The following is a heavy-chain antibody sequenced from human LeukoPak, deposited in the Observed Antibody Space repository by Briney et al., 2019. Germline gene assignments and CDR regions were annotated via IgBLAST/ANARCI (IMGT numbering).Heavy chain of an antibody. V-gene: IGHV3-21*04. D-gene: IGHD2-2*01. Sequence: GGSLRLSCAASGFTFSSYSMNWVRQAPGKGLEWVSSISSSSSYIYYADSVKGRFTICRDNAKNSLYLQMNSLRAEDTAVYYCARDGRPDIVVVGNRPTSAYYYGMDVWGQGTTVTVSS. CDR1: GFTFSSYS. J-gene: IGHJ6*02. CDR2: ISSSSSYI. CDR3: ARDGRPDIVVVGNRPTSAYYYGMDV.